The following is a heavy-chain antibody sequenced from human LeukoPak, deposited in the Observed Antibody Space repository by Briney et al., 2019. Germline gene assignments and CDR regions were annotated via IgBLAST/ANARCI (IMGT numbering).Heavy chain of an antibody. Sequence: GGSLRLSCAASGFTVSSNYMSWVRQAPGKGLEWVSVIYSGGSTYYADSVKGRFTISRDNSKNTLYLQMNSPRAEDTAVYYCARVTMVRGVISFDYWGQGTLVTVSS. V-gene: IGHV3-53*01. CDR2: IYSGGST. D-gene: IGHD3-10*01. CDR3: ARVTMVRGVISFDY. CDR1: GFTVSSNY. J-gene: IGHJ4*02.